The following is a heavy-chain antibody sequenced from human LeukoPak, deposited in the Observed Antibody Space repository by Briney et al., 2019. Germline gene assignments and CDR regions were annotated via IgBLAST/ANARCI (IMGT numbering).Heavy chain of an antibody. CDR1: GASISSSNW. J-gene: IGHJ6*03. CDR2: ISHSGST. Sequence: SGTLSLTCAVSGASISSSNWWSWVRQPPGKGLEWIGEISHSGSTNYNPSLKSRVTISADKSKNQFSLKMDSVTAADTAVYYCASDYPLYFYYTDVWGKGTTVTVSS. V-gene: IGHV4-4*02. CDR3: ASDYPLYFYYTDV.